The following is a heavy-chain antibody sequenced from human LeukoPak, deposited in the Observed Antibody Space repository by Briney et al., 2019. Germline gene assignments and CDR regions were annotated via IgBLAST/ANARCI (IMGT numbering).Heavy chain of an antibody. Sequence: GGSLRLSCTASGFTFGDYAMSWFRQAPGKGLEWVGFIRSKAYGGTTEYAASVKGRFTISRDDSKSIAYLQMNSLKTEDTAVYYCTRVPGYCSGGSCYSPWDQGTLVTVSS. J-gene: IGHJ5*02. CDR1: GFTFGDYA. V-gene: IGHV3-49*03. CDR3: TRVPGYCSGGSCYSP. D-gene: IGHD2-15*01. CDR2: IRSKAYGGTT.